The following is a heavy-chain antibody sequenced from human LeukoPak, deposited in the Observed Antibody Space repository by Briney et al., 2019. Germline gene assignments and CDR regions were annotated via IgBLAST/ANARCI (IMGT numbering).Heavy chain of an antibody. D-gene: IGHD3-22*01. V-gene: IGHV3-48*03. CDR3: ARGRNYYDSSGAGYFYHYMDV. CDR1: GFTFSSYE. CDR2: ISTSGTNI. Sequence: PGGSLRLSCAASGFTFSSYEMNWVRQAPGKGLEWVSYISTSGTNIYYADSVRGRLTISRDNAKNSLNLQMNGLRGEDTAVYYCARGRNYYDSSGAGYFYHYMDVWGKGTTVTVSS. J-gene: IGHJ6*03.